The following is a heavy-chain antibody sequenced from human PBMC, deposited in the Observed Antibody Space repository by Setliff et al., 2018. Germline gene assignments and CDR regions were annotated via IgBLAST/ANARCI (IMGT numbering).Heavy chain of an antibody. CDR1: GGSFSTYY. V-gene: IGHV4-34*01. CDR3: MRQGAQMPSLSHLYGVDV. D-gene: IGHD2-2*01. CDR2: INHSGST. Sequence: PSETLSLTCAVYGGSFSTYYWIWIRQPPGKGLEWIGEINHSGSTNYNPSLKSRVTISVDTSKNQFSLKLNSVNAADTAVYYCMRQGAQMPSLSHLYGVDVWGQGTTVTVSS. J-gene: IGHJ6*02.